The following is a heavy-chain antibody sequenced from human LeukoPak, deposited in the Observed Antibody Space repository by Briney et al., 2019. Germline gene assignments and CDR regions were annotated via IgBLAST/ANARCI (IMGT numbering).Heavy chain of an antibody. J-gene: IGHJ6*03. CDR1: GDTFNNYV. V-gene: IGHV1-69*05. CDR2: VIPIFNTP. CDR3: SRVDRYHFYMDV. Sequence: SVKVSCKPSGDTFNNYVITWVRQAPGQGLEWMGGVIPIFNTPSYAQKFQGRVSITTDESTHTSYMELRSLRSEDTAVYYCSRVDRYHFYMDVWGKGTTVTVSS.